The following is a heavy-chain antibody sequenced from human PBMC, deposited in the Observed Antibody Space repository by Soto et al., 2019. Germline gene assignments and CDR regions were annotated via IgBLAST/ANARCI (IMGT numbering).Heavy chain of an antibody. CDR3: ARDSLVVPAIGDCQH. CDR2: IIPILGIA. J-gene: IGHJ1*01. D-gene: IGHD2-21*02. V-gene: IGHV1-69*08. CDR1: GGTFSSYT. Sequence: QVQLVQSGAEVKKPGSSVKVSCKASGGTFSSYTISWVRQAPGQGLEWMGRIIPILGIANYAQKLQGRVTSTADKTTSTAYRELRSLRSEDTAVYYCARDSLVVPAIGDCQHWGQGTLVTVSS.